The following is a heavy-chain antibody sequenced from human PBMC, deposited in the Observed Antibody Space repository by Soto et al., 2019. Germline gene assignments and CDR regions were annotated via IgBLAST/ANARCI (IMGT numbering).Heavy chain of an antibody. J-gene: IGHJ4*02. Sequence: QVPLQQWGAGLVKPSETLSLPCAVYGQSFSGHSWAWIRQPPGKGLEWIGEINESGSTYYNPSLKSRVTISTDTSKNQFSLKLSSVSAADTAAYFCARGSGIVALPGELEDVNYDYWGQGTLVNVSS. CDR2: INESGST. D-gene: IGHD1-1*01. V-gene: IGHV4-34*01. CDR3: ARGSGIVALPGELEDVNYDY. CDR1: GQSFSGHS.